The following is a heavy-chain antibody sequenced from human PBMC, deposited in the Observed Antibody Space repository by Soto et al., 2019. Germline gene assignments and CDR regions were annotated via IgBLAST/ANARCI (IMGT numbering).Heavy chain of an antibody. J-gene: IGHJ6*02. D-gene: IGHD2-2*01. V-gene: IGHV3-30-3*01. Sequence: QVQLVESGGGVVQPGRSLRLSCAASGFTFSNYAMHWVRQAPGKGVDWVAVVSFDGSNSYYADSVKGRFTISRDNSKNTLFLQMNSLRPEDTAVYFCARPIVPAIQNHPYYYYGLDVWGQGTTVTVSS. CDR1: GFTFSNYA. CDR2: VSFDGSNS. CDR3: ARPIVPAIQNHPYYYYGLDV.